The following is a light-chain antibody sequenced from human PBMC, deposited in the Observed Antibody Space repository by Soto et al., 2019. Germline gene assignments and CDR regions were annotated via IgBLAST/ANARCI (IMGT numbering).Light chain of an antibody. Sequence: EIVMTQSPATLSVTPGERATLSCRASQSASSSYLAWYQQRPGQAPRLLIYGASSRATGIPDRFSGGGSGTDFTLTISRLEPEDFAVYFCQQYAGPPTTFGQGTRLE. V-gene: IGKV3-20*01. CDR2: GAS. J-gene: IGKJ5*01. CDR3: QQYAGPPTT. CDR1: QSASSSY.